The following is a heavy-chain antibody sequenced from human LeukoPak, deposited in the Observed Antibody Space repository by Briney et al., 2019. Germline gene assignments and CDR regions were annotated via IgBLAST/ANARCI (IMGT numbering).Heavy chain of an antibody. J-gene: IGHJ4*02. CDR1: GASISSYY. D-gene: IGHD4-17*01. V-gene: IGHV3-21*01. CDR3: ARGHTAVTRHFDF. CDR2: ISSGSSAI. Sequence: ETLSLTCTVSGASISSYYWSWIRQPPGKGLEWVSIISSGSSAIFSADALKGRFTISRDDAKNLLYLDMNSLRAEDTAVYYCARGHTAVTRHFDFWGQGTLVTVSS.